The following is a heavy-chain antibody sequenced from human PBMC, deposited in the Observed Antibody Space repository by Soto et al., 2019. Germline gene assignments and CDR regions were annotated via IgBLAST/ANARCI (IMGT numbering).Heavy chain of an antibody. CDR1: GFTFSSYA. Sequence: GGSLRLSCAASGFTFSSYAMSWVRQAPGKGLEWVSAISGSGGSTYYADSVKGRFTISRDNSKNTLYLQMNSLRAEDTAVYYCAKDQGYSSSYFYDYWGQGTLVTVSS. J-gene: IGHJ4*02. CDR3: AKDQGYSSSYFYDY. CDR2: ISGSGGST. D-gene: IGHD6-13*01. V-gene: IGHV3-23*01.